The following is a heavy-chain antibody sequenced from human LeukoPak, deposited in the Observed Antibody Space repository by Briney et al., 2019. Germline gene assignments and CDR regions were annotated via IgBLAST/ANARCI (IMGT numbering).Heavy chain of an antibody. CDR1: GFTFSSYG. CDR2: IWYDGSNK. D-gene: IGHD2/OR15-2a*01. Sequence: PGRSLRISCAASGFTFSSYGMHWVRQAPGKGLEWVAVIWYDGSNKYYADSVKGRLTISRDNSKDTLFLQMNSLRAEDTAVYYCAREGPRGNSQFDYWGQGTLVTVSS. V-gene: IGHV3-33*01. J-gene: IGHJ4*02. CDR3: AREGPRGNSQFDY.